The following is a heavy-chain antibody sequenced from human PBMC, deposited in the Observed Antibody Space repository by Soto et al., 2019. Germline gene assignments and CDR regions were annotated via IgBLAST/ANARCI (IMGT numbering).Heavy chain of an antibody. J-gene: IGHJ5*02. Sequence: GGSLRLSCAASGFTFSSYGMHWVRQAPGKGLEWVAVIWYDGSNKYYADFVKGRFTISRDNSKNTLYLQMNSLRAEDTAVYYCARDHRRITIFGVAPFDPWGQGTLVTVSS. CDR1: GFTFSSYG. V-gene: IGHV3-33*01. D-gene: IGHD3-3*01. CDR2: IWYDGSNK. CDR3: ARDHRRITIFGVAPFDP.